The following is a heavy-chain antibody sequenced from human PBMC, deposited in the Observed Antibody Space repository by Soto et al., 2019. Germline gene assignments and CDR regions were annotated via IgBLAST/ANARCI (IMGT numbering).Heavy chain of an antibody. CDR1: GGSISSGGYY. CDR2: IYYSGST. D-gene: IGHD3-3*01. J-gene: IGHJ5*02. V-gene: IGHV4-31*03. Sequence: SETLSLTCTVSGGSISSGGYYWSWIRQHPGKGLEWIGYIYYSGSTYYNPSLKSRVTISVDTSKNQFSLKLSSVTAADTAVYYCARCRFLERFLNGFDPWGQGTLVTVSS. CDR3: ARCRFLERFLNGFDP.